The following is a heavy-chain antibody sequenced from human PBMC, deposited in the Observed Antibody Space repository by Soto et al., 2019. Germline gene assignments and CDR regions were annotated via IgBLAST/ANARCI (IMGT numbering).Heavy chain of an antibody. CDR3: ARADCCLVHGYYSCGIHF. D-gene: IGHD2-21*01. Sequence: PGGSLGLACAASGFTFSSYSMNWVRQAPGKGLEWVSYISSSSSTIYYADSVKGRFTISRDNAKNSLYLQMNSLRAEDTAVYYCARADCCLVHGYYSCGIHFSGPWPTLSLS. CDR1: GFTFSSYS. J-gene: IGHJ6*02. V-gene: IGHV3-48*01. CDR2: ISSSSSTI.